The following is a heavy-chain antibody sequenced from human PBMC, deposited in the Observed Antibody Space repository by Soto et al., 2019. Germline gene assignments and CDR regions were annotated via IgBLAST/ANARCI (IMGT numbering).Heavy chain of an antibody. Sequence: QVQLVESGGGVVQPGRSLRLSCAASGFTFSSYGRHWVRQARGKGLEWVAVIWYDGSNKYYADSVKGRFTISRDNSKNTLYLQMNSLRAEDTAVYYCARGADSGNYWPLDYWGQGTLVTVSS. V-gene: IGHV3-33*01. J-gene: IGHJ4*02. CDR1: GFTFSSYG. D-gene: IGHD1-26*01. CDR2: IWYDGSNK. CDR3: ARGADSGNYWPLDY.